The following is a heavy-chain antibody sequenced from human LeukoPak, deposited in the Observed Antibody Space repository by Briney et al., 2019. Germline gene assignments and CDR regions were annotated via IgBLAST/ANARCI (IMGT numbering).Heavy chain of an antibody. J-gene: IGHJ6*02. V-gene: IGHV3-66*02. D-gene: IGHD3-10*01. CDR2: IYSGGST. CDR1: GFTVSSNY. CDR3: ASCITMVYCYGMDV. Sequence: PGGSLRLSCAASGFTVSSNYMSWVRQAPGKGLEWVSVIYSGGSTYYADSVKGRFTISRDNSKNTLYLQMNSLRAEDTAVYYCASCITMVYCYGMDVWGQGTTVTVSS.